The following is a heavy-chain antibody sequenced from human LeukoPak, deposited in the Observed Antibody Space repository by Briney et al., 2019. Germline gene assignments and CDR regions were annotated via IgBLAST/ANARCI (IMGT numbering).Heavy chain of an antibody. D-gene: IGHD3-10*01. V-gene: IGHV1-69*13. CDR2: IIPIFGTT. Sequence: GASVKVSCKASGGTLSRYAISWVRQAPGQGPEWMGGIIPIFGTTNYAQKFQGRVTITADESTSTAYKELSSLRSEDTAVYYCARIVGIASRGYFDYWGQGTLVTVSS. CDR1: GGTLSRYA. J-gene: IGHJ4*02. CDR3: ARIVGIASRGYFDY.